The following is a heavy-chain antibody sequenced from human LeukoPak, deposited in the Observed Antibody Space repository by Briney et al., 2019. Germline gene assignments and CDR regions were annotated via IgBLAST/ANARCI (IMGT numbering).Heavy chain of an antibody. V-gene: IGHV1-2*02. J-gene: IGHJ4*02. Sequence: GASVKVSCKASGYTFTGYYMHWVRQAPGQGLEWMGWINPNSGGTNYAQKFQGRVTMTRDMSTSTVYMELSSLRSEDTAVYYCARAGDSSGYYYGHFDYWGQGTLVTVSS. CDR3: ARAGDSSGYYYGHFDY. CDR2: INPNSGGT. CDR1: GYTFTGYY. D-gene: IGHD3-22*01.